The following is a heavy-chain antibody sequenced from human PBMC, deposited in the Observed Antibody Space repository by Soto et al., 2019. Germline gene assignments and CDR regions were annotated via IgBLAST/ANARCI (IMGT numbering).Heavy chain of an antibody. CDR2: IYYTGGT. J-gene: IGHJ4*02. D-gene: IGHD6-6*01. Sequence: VPLQESDPGLVKPSQTLSLTCTVSCGSISSDDHYWTWIRQPPRKVLEWIGYIYYTGGTNYNPSLMSRVTISVDTSKNQFSLKVNSVTAADTAVYYCARDRSNSPDFFDFWGQGTLVTASS. CDR3: ARDRSNSPDFFDF. CDR1: CGSISSDDHY. V-gene: IGHV4-30-4*01.